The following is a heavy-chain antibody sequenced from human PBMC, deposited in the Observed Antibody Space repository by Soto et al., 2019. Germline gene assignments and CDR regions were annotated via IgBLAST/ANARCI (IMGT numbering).Heavy chain of an antibody. CDR3: ARDRLGGKVHFDI. Sequence: PGGSLRLSCAASGVTFSSYGMHWVRQAPGKGLEWVAVIWYDGSNKYYADSVKGRFTISRDNSKNTLYLQMNSLRAEDTAVYYCARDRLGGKVHFDIWGQGTMVTVSS. J-gene: IGHJ3*02. CDR2: IWYDGSNK. D-gene: IGHD2-15*01. CDR1: GVTFSSYG. V-gene: IGHV3-33*01.